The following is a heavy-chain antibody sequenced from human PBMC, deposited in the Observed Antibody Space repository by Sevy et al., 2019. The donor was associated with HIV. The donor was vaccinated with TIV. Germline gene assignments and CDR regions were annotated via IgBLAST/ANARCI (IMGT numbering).Heavy chain of an antibody. D-gene: IGHD2-8*01. CDR3: ARIGMGQTYGTPPWY. V-gene: IGHV3-30-3*01. Sequence: GGSLRLSCAVAGFTFSRYAMHWVRQAPGKGLEWVAVMSYDVGNKYYANSMKSRFTISRDNSKNTLFLHMNSLRAEDTAVYYCARIGMGQTYGTPPWYWGQGTLVTVSS. J-gene: IGHJ4*02. CDR1: GFTFSRYA. CDR2: MSYDVGNK.